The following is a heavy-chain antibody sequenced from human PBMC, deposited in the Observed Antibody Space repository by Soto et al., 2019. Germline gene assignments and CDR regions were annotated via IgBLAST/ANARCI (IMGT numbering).Heavy chain of an antibody. J-gene: IGHJ4*02. Sequence: PGGSLRLSCVGSGFSLANFRMNWVRQTPGKGLEWISYISPRGDNIYYTESVKGRFTISRDNARNSLYLQMNSLRDEDAALYYCAKGPYPKIGWPYYFDCWGQGVPVTVYS. CDR1: GFSLANFR. CDR2: ISPRGDNI. CDR3: AKGPYPKIGWPYYFDC. V-gene: IGHV3-48*02. D-gene: IGHD6-19*01.